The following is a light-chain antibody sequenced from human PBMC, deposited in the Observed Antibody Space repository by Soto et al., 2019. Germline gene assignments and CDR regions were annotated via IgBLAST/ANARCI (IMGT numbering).Light chain of an antibody. Sequence: DLAITQSPDSLALSLGERATINCKSSQSILYSSNSKNYLAWYQQKPGQPPKLLIYWASTRESGVPDRFSGSGAGTDFTLTISSLQAEDVAVYYCQHYSSTTWTFGQGTKVDIK. V-gene: IGKV4-1*01. CDR3: QHYSSTTWT. J-gene: IGKJ1*01. CDR2: WAS. CDR1: QSILYSSNSKNY.